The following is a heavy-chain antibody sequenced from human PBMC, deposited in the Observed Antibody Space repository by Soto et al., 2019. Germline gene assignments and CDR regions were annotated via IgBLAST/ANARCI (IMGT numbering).Heavy chain of an antibody. D-gene: IGHD3-9*01. V-gene: IGHV3-64D*06. Sequence: GGSLRLSCSASGFTFSEYSMHWVRQAPGKGLQYVSTISSDGDITYYADSVKGRFTISRDNSKNTSYLQMNSLRPEDTAVYYCVKVSTFYDILTGYYSTNFFGPWGQRPLVTVCS. CDR1: GFTFSEYS. CDR3: VKVSTFYDILTGYYSTNFFGP. CDR2: ISSDGDIT. J-gene: IGHJ5*02.